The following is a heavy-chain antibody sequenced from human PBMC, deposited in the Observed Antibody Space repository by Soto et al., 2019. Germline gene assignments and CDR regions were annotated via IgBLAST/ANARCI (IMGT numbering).Heavy chain of an antibody. CDR2: IYHSGST. J-gene: IGHJ4*02. CDR1: GGLISNGYYY. D-gene: IGHD3-22*01. Sequence: SETLSLTCTVSGGLISNGYYYWSWIRQHPGKGLEWIGYIYHSGSTYYNPSLKSRLTISVATSKNQFSLKLSSVTAADTAVYYCARADSGYYDSSGYHSIDYWGQGTLVTVS. CDR3: ARADSGYYDSSGYHSIDY. V-gene: IGHV4-31*03.